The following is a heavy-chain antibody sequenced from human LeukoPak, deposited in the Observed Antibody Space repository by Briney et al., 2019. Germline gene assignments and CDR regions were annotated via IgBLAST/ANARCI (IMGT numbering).Heavy chain of an antibody. CDR1: EFTFSSYA. V-gene: IGHV3-23*01. Sequence: GGSLRLSCAASEFTFSSYAMSWVRQAPGKGLEWVSAISGSGDSTDYADSVEGRFTISRDNSKNMVYLQINSLRAEDAALYYCARGRGADCSGDCYSRILDYWGQGTLVTVSS. J-gene: IGHJ4*02. CDR3: ARGRGADCSGDCYSRILDY. CDR2: ISGSGDST. D-gene: IGHD2-21*02.